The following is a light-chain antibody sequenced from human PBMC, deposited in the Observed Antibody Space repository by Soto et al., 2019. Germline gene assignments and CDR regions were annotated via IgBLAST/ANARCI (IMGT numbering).Light chain of an antibody. CDR3: QQYNSYSWT. CDR2: DAS. Sequence: EIVLTQSPGTLSLSPGERVTLSCRASQRISSSCLAWYQQRPGQAPRLLIFDASSRATGIPDRFSGSGSGTDFTLTISSLQPDDFATYYCQQYNSYSWTFGQGTKVDIK. V-gene: IGKV3-20*01. CDR1: QRISSSC. J-gene: IGKJ1*01.